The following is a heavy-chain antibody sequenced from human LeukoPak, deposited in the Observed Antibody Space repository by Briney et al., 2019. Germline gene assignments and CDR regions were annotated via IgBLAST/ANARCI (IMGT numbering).Heavy chain of an antibody. CDR1: GGSISSYY. J-gene: IGHJ4*02. D-gene: IGHD3-10*01. CDR3: ARGWFGELLYATS. Sequence: SETLSLTCTVSGGSISSYYWSWIRQPPGKGLEWIGYIYYSGSTNYNPSLKSRVTISVDTSKNQFSLKLSSVTAADTAVYYCARGWFGELLYATSWGQGTLVTVSS. V-gene: IGHV4-59*01. CDR2: IYYSGST.